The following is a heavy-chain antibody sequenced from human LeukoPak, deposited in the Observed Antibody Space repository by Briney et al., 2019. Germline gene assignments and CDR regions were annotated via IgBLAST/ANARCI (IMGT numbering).Heavy chain of an antibody. D-gene: IGHD3-3*01. J-gene: IGHJ4*02. CDR2: IYPGDSDT. V-gene: IGHV5-51*01. CDR3: ARVYDTFD. CDR1: GYSFSIYW. Sequence: GESLKISCKGSGYSFSIYWIGWVRQMPGKGLEWIGIIYPGDSDTRYSPSFQGQVTISADKSTSTAYLQWSSLKASDTAMYYCARVYDTFDWGQGTPVTVSS.